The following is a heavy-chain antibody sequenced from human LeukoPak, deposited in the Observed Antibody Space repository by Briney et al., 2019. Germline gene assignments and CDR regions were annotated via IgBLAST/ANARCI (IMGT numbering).Heavy chain of an antibody. V-gene: IGHV3-21*01. Sequence: KPGGSLRLSCAASGFTFSSYSMNWVRQAPGKGLEWVSSISSSSSYIYYADSVKGRFTISRDNAKNSLYLQMNSLRAEDTAVYYCARGEDDYVWGSYRLHYYFDYWGQGTLVTVSS. CDR2: ISSSSSYI. CDR3: ARGEDDYVWGSYRLHYYFDY. J-gene: IGHJ4*02. CDR1: GFTFSSYS. D-gene: IGHD3-16*02.